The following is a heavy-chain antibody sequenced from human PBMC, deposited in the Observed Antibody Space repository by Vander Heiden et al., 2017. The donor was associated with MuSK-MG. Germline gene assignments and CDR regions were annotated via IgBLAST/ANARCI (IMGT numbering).Heavy chain of an antibody. CDR3: ARTYDSSGYRTGGMDV. V-gene: IGHV1-2*02. CDR2: INPNSGGT. Sequence: QVQLVQSGAEVKKPGASVKVSCKASGYTFTVYYLHWVRQAPGQGLEWMGGINPNSGGTDYAQKFQGRVTMTRDTSISTAYMELSRLRSDDTAVYYCARTYDSSGYRTGGMDVWGQGTTVTVSS. D-gene: IGHD3-22*01. CDR1: GYTFTVYY. J-gene: IGHJ6*02.